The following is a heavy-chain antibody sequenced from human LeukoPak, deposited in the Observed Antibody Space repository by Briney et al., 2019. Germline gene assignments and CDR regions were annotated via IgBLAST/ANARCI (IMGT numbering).Heavy chain of an antibody. Sequence: PSQTLSLTCTVAVGSISSGGYYWSWIRQPPGKGLEWIAYISTARTTFYNPSLRSRVTISLDRSKNQFSLKLSSVTAADTAVYYCASRDILTGWPLDIWGQGTMVTVSS. CDR3: ASRDILTGWPLDI. V-gene: IGHV4-30-2*01. CDR1: VGSISSGGYY. D-gene: IGHD3-9*01. J-gene: IGHJ3*02. CDR2: ISTARTT.